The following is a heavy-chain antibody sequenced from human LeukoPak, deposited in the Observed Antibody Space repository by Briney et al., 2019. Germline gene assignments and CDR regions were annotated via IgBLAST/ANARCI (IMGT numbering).Heavy chain of an antibody. V-gene: IGHV1-18*01. D-gene: IGHD5-18*01. CDR2: ISTYNGNT. CDR3: ARDRMDTGTYFDY. J-gene: IGHJ4*02. CDR1: GYTFTTYG. Sequence: ASVKVSCKSSGYTFTTYGITWVRQAPGQGLEWMGWISTYNGNTNYAQKLQGKVTMTTDTSTSTAYMELRSLRSDDTAMYYCARDRMDTGTYFDYWGQGTLVTVSS.